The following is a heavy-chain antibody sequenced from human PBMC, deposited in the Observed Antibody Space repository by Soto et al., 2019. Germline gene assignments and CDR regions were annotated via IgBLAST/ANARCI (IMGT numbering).Heavy chain of an antibody. D-gene: IGHD3-9*01. Sequence: QVQLQESGAGLVKPSETLSLTCTVSGGSINSYYWSWIRQPPGRGPEYVGYISYSGSTNYNPSLKGRITMSLDTSKNQFSLKLSSVTAADTAVYYCASLNFDLLTGYYAFDFWGQGTMVTVSS. CDR1: GGSINSYY. CDR2: ISYSGST. CDR3: ASLNFDLLTGYYAFDF. V-gene: IGHV4-59*08. J-gene: IGHJ3*01.